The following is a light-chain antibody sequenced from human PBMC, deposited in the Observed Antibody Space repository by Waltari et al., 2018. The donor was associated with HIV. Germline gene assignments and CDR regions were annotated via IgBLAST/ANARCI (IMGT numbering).Light chain of an antibody. Sequence: QSALTQPASVSGSPGQSITISCTGTSSDVGGYHYVSWYQQHPGKAPKLMIYEVSNRPSGVSNRFSGSKSGNTASLTISGLQAEDGANYYCSSYTSSSTLVVFGTGTKVTVL. J-gene: IGLJ1*01. V-gene: IGLV2-14*01. CDR2: EVS. CDR3: SSYTSSSTLVV. CDR1: SSDVGGYHY.